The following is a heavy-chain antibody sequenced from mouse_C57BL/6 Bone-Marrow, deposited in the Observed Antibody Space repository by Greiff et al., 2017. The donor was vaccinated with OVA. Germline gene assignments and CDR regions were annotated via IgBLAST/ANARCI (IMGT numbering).Heavy chain of an antibody. D-gene: IGHD1-1*01. CDR3: ARIAVYYYGSSYGYFDV. CDR2: IYPGDGDT. CDR1: GYAFSSSW. J-gene: IGHJ1*03. V-gene: IGHV1-82*01. Sequence: VQLQQSGPELVKPGASVKISCKASGYAFSSSWMNWVKQRPGKGLEWIGRIYPGDGDTNYTGKFKGKATLTADKSSSTAYMQLSSLTSEDSAVYFCARIAVYYYGSSYGYFDVWGTGTTVTVSS.